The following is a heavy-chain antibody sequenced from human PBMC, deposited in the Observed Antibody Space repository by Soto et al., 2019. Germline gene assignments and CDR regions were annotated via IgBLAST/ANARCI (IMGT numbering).Heavy chain of an antibody. CDR1: GFTFSDHY. Sequence: EVQLVESGGGLVQPGGSLRLSCAASGFTFSDHYMDWVRQAPGKGLEWVGRTRNKPNSYTTEYAASVKGRFTISRDDSKNSLYLQMNSLKTEDTAVYYCATQSGRDAYYYYYGMDVWGQGTTVTVSS. CDR3: ATQSGRDAYYYYYGMDV. D-gene: IGHD1-26*01. V-gene: IGHV3-72*01. J-gene: IGHJ6*02. CDR2: TRNKPNSYTT.